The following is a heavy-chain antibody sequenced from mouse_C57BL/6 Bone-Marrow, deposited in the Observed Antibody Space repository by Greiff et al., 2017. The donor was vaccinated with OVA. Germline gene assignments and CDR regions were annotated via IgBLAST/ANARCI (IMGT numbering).Heavy chain of an antibody. CDR2: INPYNGGT. J-gene: IGHJ3*01. V-gene: IGHV1-19*01. D-gene: IGHD3-2*02. Sequence: VQLQQSGPVLVKPGASVTMSCKASGYTFTDYYMNWVKQSHGKSLEWIGVINPYNGGTSYNQKFKGKATLTVDKSSSTAYMELNSLTSEDSAVYYCARDSSGYGGFAYWGQGTLVTVSA. CDR3: ARDSSGYGGFAY. CDR1: GYTFTDYY.